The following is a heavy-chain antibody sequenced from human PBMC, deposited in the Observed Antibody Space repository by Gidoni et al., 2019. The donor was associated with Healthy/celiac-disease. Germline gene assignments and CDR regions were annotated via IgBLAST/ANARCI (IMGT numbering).Heavy chain of an antibody. J-gene: IGHJ6*02. V-gene: IGHV3-21*01. Sequence: EVQLVESGGGLVKPGGSLRLSCAASGFTFSSYSMNWVRQAPGKGLEWVSSISSSSSYISYADSVKGRFTISRDNAKNSLYLQMNSLRAEDTAVYYCARGAVTYYYGMDVWGQGTTVTVSS. CDR3: ARGAVTYYYGMDV. CDR2: ISSSSSYI. D-gene: IGHD1-26*01. CDR1: GFTFSSYS.